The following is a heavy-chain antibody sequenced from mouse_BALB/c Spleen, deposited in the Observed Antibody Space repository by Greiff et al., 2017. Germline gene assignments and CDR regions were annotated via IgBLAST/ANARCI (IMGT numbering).Heavy chain of an antibody. Sequence: VQLQQSGPELVRPGVSVKISCKGSGYTFTDYAMHWVKQSHAKSLEWIGVISTYSGNTNYNQKFKGKATMTVDKSSSTAYMELARLTSEDSAIYYYARFYYYGSNYAMDYWGQGTSVTVSS. CDR3: ARFYYYGSNYAMDY. D-gene: IGHD1-1*01. CDR2: ISTYSGNT. CDR1: GYTFTDYA. J-gene: IGHJ4*01. V-gene: IGHV1-67*01.